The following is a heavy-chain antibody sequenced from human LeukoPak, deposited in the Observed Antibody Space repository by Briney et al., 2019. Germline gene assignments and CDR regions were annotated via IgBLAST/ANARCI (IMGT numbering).Heavy chain of an antibody. Sequence: GGSLRLSCAASGFTFSSYAMHWVRQAPGKGLEWVAVISYDGSNKYYADSLKGRFTISRDNSKNTLYLQMNSMRAEDTAVYYCARGSLYGSGSYLLYYYGMDVWGKGTTVTVST. D-gene: IGHD3-10*01. CDR2: ISYDGSNK. CDR1: GFTFSSYA. CDR3: ARGSLYGSGSYLLYYYGMDV. J-gene: IGHJ6*04. V-gene: IGHV3-30*04.